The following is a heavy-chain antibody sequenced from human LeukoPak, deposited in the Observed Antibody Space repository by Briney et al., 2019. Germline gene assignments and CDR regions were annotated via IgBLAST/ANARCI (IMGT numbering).Heavy chain of an antibody. J-gene: IGHJ4*02. V-gene: IGHV3-21*03. CDR3: ATLLLVCEACHNDY. CDR1: GFTFSTFA. Sequence: GGSLRLSCAASGFTFSTFAMIWVRQPPGKGLEWVSSIFQGGGEIHYADSVKGRFTISRDNAKNSLYLQMNSLRAEDTAVYYCATLLLVCEACHNDYWGQGTLVTVSS. D-gene: IGHD3-10*01. CDR2: IFQGGGEI.